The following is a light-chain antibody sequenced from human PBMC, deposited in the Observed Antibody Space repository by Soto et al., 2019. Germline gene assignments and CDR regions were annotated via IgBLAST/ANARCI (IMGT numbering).Light chain of an antibody. J-gene: IGKJ1*01. Sequence: IQMAQSPSTLSATVGDRVTMTCRASQTISKWLAWYQQKPGKAPNLLIYDGSTLESGVPSRFSGSGSGTEFTLTISSLQPDDFATYYCQHYNRNSQTFAQRTKVDI. V-gene: IGKV1-5*01. CDR1: QTISKW. CDR3: QHYNRNSQT. CDR2: DGS.